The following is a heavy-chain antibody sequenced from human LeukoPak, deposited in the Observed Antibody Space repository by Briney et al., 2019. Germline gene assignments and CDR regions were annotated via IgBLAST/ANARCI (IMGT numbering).Heavy chain of an antibody. Sequence: GGSLRLSCAASGFSFSTYAMGWVRQAPGKGLEWVSSISGTGDSTYYADAVKGRFTISRDNSKNTLYLQMNSLRAEDTAVYYCVEDVVVIVAAKPGIWGQETLVTVSS. CDR1: GFSFSTYA. D-gene: IGHD2-15*01. CDR3: VEDVVVIVAAKPGI. V-gene: IGHV3-23*01. CDR2: ISGTGDST. J-gene: IGHJ4*02.